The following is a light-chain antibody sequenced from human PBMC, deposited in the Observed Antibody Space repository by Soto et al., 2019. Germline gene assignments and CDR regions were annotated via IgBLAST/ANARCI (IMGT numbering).Light chain of an antibody. CDR3: QQTYRITLT. CDR2: AAS. Sequence: DIQMTQSPSSLSASVGYRVTITCRAGQYIGRYLNWYQKKQGQAPKLLIYAASSLHSGVPSRVSGSGYGTDLTLAISSMQTEDLETYSCQQTYRITLTFGGGTKVNIK. V-gene: IGKV1-39*01. J-gene: IGKJ4*01. CDR1: QYIGRY.